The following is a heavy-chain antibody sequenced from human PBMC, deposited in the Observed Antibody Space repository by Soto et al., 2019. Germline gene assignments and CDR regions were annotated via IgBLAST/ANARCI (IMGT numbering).Heavy chain of an antibody. J-gene: IGHJ3*02. CDR1: GYTFTNYD. D-gene: IGHD3-10*01. CDR2: ISAHYGNT. V-gene: IGHV1-18*01. CDR3: ARDQYYYGSGREDDAFDI. Sequence: ASVKVSCKASGYTFTNYDITWVRQAPGQGLEWMGWISAHYGNTKYAQKLWGRVTMTTDTSTSTAYMELRSLRSDDTAMYYCARDQYYYGSGREDDAFDIWGQGTLVTVSS.